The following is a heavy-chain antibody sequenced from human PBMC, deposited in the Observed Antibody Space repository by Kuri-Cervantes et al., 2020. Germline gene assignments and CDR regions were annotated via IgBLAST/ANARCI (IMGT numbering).Heavy chain of an antibody. CDR1: GYTFTSYA. CDR2: SNAGNGNT. Sequence: ASVKASCKASGYTFTSYAMHWVRQAPGQRLEWMGWSNAGNGNTKYSQEFQGRVTMTTDTSTSTAYMELRSLRSDDTAVYYCARVRYYYDSSGYTSDYWGQGTLVTVSS. D-gene: IGHD3-22*01. CDR3: ARVRYYYDSSGYTSDY. J-gene: IGHJ4*02. V-gene: IGHV1-3*02.